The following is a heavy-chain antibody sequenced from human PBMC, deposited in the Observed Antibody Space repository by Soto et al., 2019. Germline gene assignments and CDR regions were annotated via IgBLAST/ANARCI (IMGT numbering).Heavy chain of an antibody. J-gene: IGHJ6*02. CDR3: ARGYSYGSYYGMDV. CDR2: IYYSGST. CDR1: GGSISSSSYY. D-gene: IGHD5-18*01. Sequence: SDTLSLTCTVSGGSISSSSYYWGWIRQPPGKGLEWIGSIYYSGSTYYNPSLKSRVTISVDTSKNQFSLKLSSVTAADTAVYYCARGYSYGSYYGMDVWGQGTTVTVSS. V-gene: IGHV4-39*01.